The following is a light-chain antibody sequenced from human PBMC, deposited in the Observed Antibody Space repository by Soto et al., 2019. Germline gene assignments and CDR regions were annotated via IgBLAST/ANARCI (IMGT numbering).Light chain of an antibody. CDR3: CSYAGSSTPYV. CDR2: EGS. V-gene: IGLV2-23*01. Sequence: QSVLTQPASVSGSPGQSITISCTGTSSDVGSYNLVSWYQQHPGKAPKLIIYEGSKRPSGVSNRFSGSKSGNTASLTISGLQAEDEADYYCCSYAGSSTPYVFGTGTQLTVL. J-gene: IGLJ1*01. CDR1: SSDVGSYNL.